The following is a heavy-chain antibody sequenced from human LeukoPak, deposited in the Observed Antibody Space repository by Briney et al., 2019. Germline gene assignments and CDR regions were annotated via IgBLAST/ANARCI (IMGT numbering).Heavy chain of an antibody. Sequence: GGSLRLSCAASGFTFSSNYMGWVRQPPGKGLEWVSLIYSGGATYYADSVKGRFTISRDNSKNMLYLQMNSLRAEDTAVYYCARRGSGWEDGYFDLWGRGTLVTVSS. CDR1: GFTFSSNY. V-gene: IGHV3-53*01. J-gene: IGHJ2*01. D-gene: IGHD6-19*01. CDR3: ARRGSGWEDGYFDL. CDR2: IYSGGAT.